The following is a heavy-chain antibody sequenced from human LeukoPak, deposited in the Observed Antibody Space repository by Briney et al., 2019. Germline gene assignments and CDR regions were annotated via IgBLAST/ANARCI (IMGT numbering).Heavy chain of an antibody. CDR3: ARDPTTDAFDI. Sequence: PGGSLRLSCAASGFTVSSNYMSWVRQAPGKGLEWVSVIYSGGSTYYADSVKGRFTISRDNSKNTLYLQMNSLRAEDTAVYYCARDPTTDAFDIWGQGTMVTVSS. D-gene: IGHD1-7*01. CDR1: GFTVSSNY. CDR2: IYSGGST. J-gene: IGHJ3*02. V-gene: IGHV3-53*01.